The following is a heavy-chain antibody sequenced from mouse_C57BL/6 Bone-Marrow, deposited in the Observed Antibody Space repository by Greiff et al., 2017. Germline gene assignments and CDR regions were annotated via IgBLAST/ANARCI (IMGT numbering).Heavy chain of an antibody. CDR2: IWRGGST. D-gene: IGHD1-1*01. CDR3: AKRDYGRGGYFDV. CDR1: GFSLTSYG. Sequence: VQLQESGPGLVQPSQSLSITCTVSGFSLTSYGVHWVRQSPGKGLEWLGVIWRGGSTDYNAAFMSRLSITKDNSKSQVFFKMNSLQADDTAIYYCAKRDYGRGGYFDVWGTGTTVTVSS. J-gene: IGHJ1*03. V-gene: IGHV2-5*01.